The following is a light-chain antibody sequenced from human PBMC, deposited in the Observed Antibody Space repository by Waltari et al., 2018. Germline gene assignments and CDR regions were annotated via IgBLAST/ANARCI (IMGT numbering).Light chain of an antibody. CDR3: QQANSFPLT. CDR2: GAS. Sequence: DIQMTQSPSSVSASVGDRVSITCRARQAISSYLAWYQQKPGKAPNLLIYGASSLQSGVPSRFSGSGSGTDFTLTISSLQPEDFATYYCQQANSFPLTFGGGTKVEIK. J-gene: IGKJ4*01. V-gene: IGKV1-12*01. CDR1: QAISSY.